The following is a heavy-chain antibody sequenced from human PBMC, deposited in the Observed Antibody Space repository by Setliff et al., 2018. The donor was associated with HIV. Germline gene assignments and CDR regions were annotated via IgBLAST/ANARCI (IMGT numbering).Heavy chain of an antibody. CDR1: GGSFSGFS. CDR2: INNYGVT. CDR3: SRGPTIRGSFTGVVYTAPLPSFDT. Sequence: SLTCAVYGGSFSGFSWNWVRQPPGKGLEWIGDINNYGVTLYTSSLAGRVTISVDTSKNQFSLTLKSLTVADTALYFCSRGPTIRGSFTGVVYTAPLPSFDTWSQGSLVTVSS. V-gene: IGHV4-34*01. J-gene: IGHJ4*02. D-gene: IGHD3-3*01.